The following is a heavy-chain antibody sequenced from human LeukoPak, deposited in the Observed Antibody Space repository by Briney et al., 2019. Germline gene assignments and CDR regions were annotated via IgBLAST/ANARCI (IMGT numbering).Heavy chain of an antibody. CDR1: GFTFSTYG. Sequence: PGGSLRLSCAASGFTFSTYGMHWVRQAPGKGLEWVSAISGSGGSTYYADSVKGRFTISRDNSKNTLYLQMNSLRAEDTAVYYCAKPREEFDYWGQGTLVTVSS. V-gene: IGHV3-23*01. CDR2: ISGSGGST. D-gene: IGHD1-26*01. J-gene: IGHJ4*02. CDR3: AKPREEFDY.